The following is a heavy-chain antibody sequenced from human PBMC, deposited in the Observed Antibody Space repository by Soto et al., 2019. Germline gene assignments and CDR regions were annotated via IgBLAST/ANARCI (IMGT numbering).Heavy chain of an antibody. V-gene: IGHV1-69*06. CDR3: AGWCSSLLSVVDV. J-gene: IGHJ6*02. CDR2: IIPIFGPA. D-gene: IGHD6-6*01. CDR1: GGTFSSYA. Sequence: QVQLVQSGAEVKKPGSSVKVSCKASGGTFSSYAISWVRQAPRQGLEWMGGIIPIFGPANYAQKFQGRVTITADKSTSTAYMARSSLRSEETAVYYCAGWCSSLLSVVDVWGQGTTVTDSS.